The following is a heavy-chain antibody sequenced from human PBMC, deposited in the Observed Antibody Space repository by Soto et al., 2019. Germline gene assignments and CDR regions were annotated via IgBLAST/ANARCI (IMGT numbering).Heavy chain of an antibody. Sequence: GGSLRLSCAASGFTFSDYYMSWIRQAPGKGLEWVSYISSSGSTIYYADSVKGRFTISRDNAKNSLYLQMNGLRAEDTAVYYCARTMVRGVMTLQHYYYMDVWGKGTTVTVSS. CDR1: GFTFSDYY. D-gene: IGHD3-10*01. J-gene: IGHJ6*03. CDR3: ARTMVRGVMTLQHYYYMDV. V-gene: IGHV3-11*01. CDR2: ISSSGSTI.